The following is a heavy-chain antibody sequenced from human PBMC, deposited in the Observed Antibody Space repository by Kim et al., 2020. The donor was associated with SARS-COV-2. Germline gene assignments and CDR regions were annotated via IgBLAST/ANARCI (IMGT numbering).Heavy chain of an antibody. CDR2: ISSSSSTI. CDR3: ARDSPPFCSSTSCHDY. Sequence: GGSLRLSCAASGFTFSSYSMNWVRQAPGKGLEWVSYISSSSSTIYYADSVKGRFTISRDNAKNSLYLQMNSLRDEDTAVYYCARDSPPFCSSTSCHDYWGQGTLVTVSS. CDR1: GFTFSSYS. V-gene: IGHV3-48*02. D-gene: IGHD2-2*01. J-gene: IGHJ4*02.